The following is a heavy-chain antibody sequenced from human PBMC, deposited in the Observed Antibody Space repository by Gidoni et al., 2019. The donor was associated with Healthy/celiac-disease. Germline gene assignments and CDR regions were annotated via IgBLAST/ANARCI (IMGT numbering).Heavy chain of an antibody. CDR2: ISSSSSTI. V-gene: IGHV3-48*02. D-gene: IGHD2-21*02. CDR3: ARDRHIVVVTAPEWGWWDYGMDV. J-gene: IGHJ6*02. CDR1: GFTFSSYS. Sequence: EVQLVESGGGLVQPGGSLRLSCAASGFTFSSYSMNWVRQAPGKGLEWVSYISSSSSTIYYADSVKGRFTISRDNAKNSLYLQMNSLRDEDTAVYYCARDRHIVVVTAPEWGWWDYGMDVWGQGTTVTVSS.